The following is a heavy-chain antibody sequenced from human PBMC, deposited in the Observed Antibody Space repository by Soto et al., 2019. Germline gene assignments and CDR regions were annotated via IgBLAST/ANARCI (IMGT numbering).Heavy chain of an antibody. J-gene: IGHJ4*02. Sequence: QVQLVQSGAEVKKPGASVKVSCKASGYTFSSYFISWVRQAPGQVLEWMGWISPNNGNTNYAQNLQGRVPMTTDTSTRTAYLELRTLRSDVTAGYYCARVLPAVDYWGQGTLVTFSS. V-gene: IGHV1-18*01. CDR1: GYTFSSYF. CDR3: ARVLPAVDY. CDR2: ISPNNGNT.